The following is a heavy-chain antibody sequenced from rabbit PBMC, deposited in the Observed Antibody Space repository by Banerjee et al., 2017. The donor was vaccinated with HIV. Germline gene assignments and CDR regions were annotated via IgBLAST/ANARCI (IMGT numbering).Heavy chain of an antibody. V-gene: IGHV1S40*01. CDR3: ARGGGSSGWGFNL. CDR2: IYTDSSGNT. D-gene: IGHD4-1*01. CDR1: GFSLNSAY. J-gene: IGHJ4*01. Sequence: QSLGESGGDLVKPGGTLTLTCTVSGFSLNSAYMCWVRQAPGKGLEWIGCIYTDSSGNTYYANWAKGRFTISKTSSTTVTLQMTSLTAADTATYFCARGGGSSGWGFNLWGQGTLVTVS.